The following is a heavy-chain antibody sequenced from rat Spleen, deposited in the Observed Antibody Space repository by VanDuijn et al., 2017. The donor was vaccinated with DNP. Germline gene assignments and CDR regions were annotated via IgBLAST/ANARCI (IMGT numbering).Heavy chain of an antibody. CDR2: ITNTGGST. D-gene: IGHD5-1*01. CDR3: TRQLGLDY. Sequence: EVQLVESGGGLVQPGRSLKLSCVASGFTFNNYWMTWIRQAPGKGLEWVASITNTGGSTYYRDSVKGRFIISRNNARSTLYLQMDSLRSDDTATYYCTRQLGLDYWGQGVMVTVSS. CDR1: GFTFNNYW. J-gene: IGHJ2*01. V-gene: IGHV5-31*01.